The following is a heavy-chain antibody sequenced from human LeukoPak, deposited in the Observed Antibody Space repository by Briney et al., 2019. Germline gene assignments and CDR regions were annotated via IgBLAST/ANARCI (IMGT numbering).Heavy chain of an antibody. Sequence: SETLSLTCAVYGRSFSGYHWSWIRQPPGKGLEWIGEINHSGSTNYNPSLKSRVTISVDTSKNQFSLKLSSVTAADTAVHYCARIRRDGYNYPRYYFDYWGQGTLVTVSS. J-gene: IGHJ4*02. V-gene: IGHV4-34*01. CDR3: ARIRRDGYNYPRYYFDY. CDR1: GRSFSGYH. D-gene: IGHD5-24*01. CDR2: INHSGST.